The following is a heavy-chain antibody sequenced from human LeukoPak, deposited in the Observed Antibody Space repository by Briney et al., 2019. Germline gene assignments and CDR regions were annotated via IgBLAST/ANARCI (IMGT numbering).Heavy chain of an antibody. CDR2: ISASGGST. Sequence: GGSLRLSCAASGFTFSSYAMSWVRQAPGKGLEWVSGISASGGSTFYADSVKGRFTISRDTSRNTLYLQMNSLRVEDTVVYYCAKDSKGTTWLDAFDIWGQGTMVTVSS. V-gene: IGHV3-23*01. D-gene: IGHD1-26*01. CDR3: AKDSKGTTWLDAFDI. CDR1: GFTFSSYA. J-gene: IGHJ3*02.